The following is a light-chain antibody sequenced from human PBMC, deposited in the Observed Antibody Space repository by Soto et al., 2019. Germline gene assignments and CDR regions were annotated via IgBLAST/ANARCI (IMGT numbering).Light chain of an antibody. CDR1: SGHSSYS. J-gene: IGLJ2*01. V-gene: IGLV4-69*01. Sequence: QLVLTQSPSASASLGASVKLTCTLSSGHSSYSIAWHQQQLEKGPRYLMKLNSDGSHSKGDGIPDRFSGSSSGAERYLTISILPSEDEADYYCQTWGTGIHVVFGGGTKVTVL. CDR3: QTWGTGIHVV. CDR2: LNSDGSH.